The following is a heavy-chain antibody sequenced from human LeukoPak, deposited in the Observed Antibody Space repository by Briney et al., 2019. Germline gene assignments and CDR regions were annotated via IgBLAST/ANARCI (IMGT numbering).Heavy chain of an antibody. V-gene: IGHV3-23*01. D-gene: IGHD5-12*01. CDR3: AKKVPSGSYFDD. Sequence: GRSLRLSCAASGFTFSSYGMHWVRQAPGKGLEWVALVFGNGATTYYADSVKGRITISRDNSKNTLYLQMNSLRAEDTAVYYCAKKVPSGSYFDDWGQGTLVTVSS. CDR1: GFTFSSYG. J-gene: IGHJ4*02. CDR2: VFGNGATT.